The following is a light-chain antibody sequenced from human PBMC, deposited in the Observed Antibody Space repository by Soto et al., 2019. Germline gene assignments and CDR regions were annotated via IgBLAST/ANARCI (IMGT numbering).Light chain of an antibody. V-gene: IGLV2-14*01. Sequence: QSALTQPASVSGSPGQSITISCTGTSSDVGGYNYVSWYQQHPGKAPKLMIYAVTDRPSGVSSRFSGSKSGNTASLTISGLEAEDEADYCCCSYTCSSSLFGTGTKVTVL. CDR3: CSYTCSSSL. CDR2: AVT. J-gene: IGLJ1*01. CDR1: SSDVGGYNY.